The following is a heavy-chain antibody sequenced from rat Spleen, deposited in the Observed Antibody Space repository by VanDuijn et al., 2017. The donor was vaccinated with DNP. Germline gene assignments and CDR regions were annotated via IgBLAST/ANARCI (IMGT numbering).Heavy chain of an antibody. Sequence: EVHLVESGGDLVQPGRSLTLSCVVSGFTFNNYWMTWIRQVPGKGLEWIASITSSGGVTYYPDSVRGRFTISRENARSTLYLQMDSLRSEDTATYYCATSSYYGYDYGFAYWGQGTLVTVSS. D-gene: IGHD1-7*01. J-gene: IGHJ3*01. CDR2: ITSSGGVT. CDR3: ATSSYYGYDYGFAY. CDR1: GFTFNNYW. V-gene: IGHV5-31*01.